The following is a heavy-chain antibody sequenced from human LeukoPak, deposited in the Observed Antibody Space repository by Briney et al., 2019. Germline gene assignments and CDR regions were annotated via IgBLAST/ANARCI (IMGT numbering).Heavy chain of an antibody. D-gene: IGHD6-13*01. CDR2: INPDNGNT. CDR1: GYTFTNYA. Sequence: ASVKVSCKASGYTFTNYAMHWVRQAPGQRLEWMGWINPDNGNTKYSQKFQGRITITRDTSASTAYIYLSSLRSEDTAVYYCATYSSSWYWAFDIWGQGTMVTVSS. V-gene: IGHV1-3*01. CDR3: ATYSSSWYWAFDI. J-gene: IGHJ3*02.